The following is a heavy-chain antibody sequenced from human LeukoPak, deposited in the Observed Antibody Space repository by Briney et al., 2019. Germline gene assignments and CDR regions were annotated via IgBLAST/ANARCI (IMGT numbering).Heavy chain of an antibody. CDR3: AREGGYTSGPDY. J-gene: IGHJ4*02. CDR2: ISGSGAGT. CDR1: GFTFDSYV. V-gene: IGHV3-23*01. D-gene: IGHD2-15*01. Sequence: GGSLRLSCAASGFTFDSYVMTWVRQAPGKGLEWVSAISGSGAGTHYADSVKGRFTISRDNAKNTLYLQMNSLRAEDTAVYFCAREGGYTSGPDYWGQGTLVTVSS.